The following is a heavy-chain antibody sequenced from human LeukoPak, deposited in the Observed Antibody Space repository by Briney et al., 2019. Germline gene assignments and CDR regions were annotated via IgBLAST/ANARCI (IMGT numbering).Heavy chain of an antibody. D-gene: IGHD2-8*02. Sequence: TGRSLRLSCAASGFTFSSYAMRWVRQAPGKGLEWVAVISYDGSNKYYADSVKGRFTISRDNSKNTLYLQMNSLRAEDTAVYYCARDGYRYWYYFDYWGQGTLVTVSS. CDR2: ISYDGSNK. CDR1: GFTFSSYA. V-gene: IGHV3-30-3*01. CDR3: ARDGYRYWYYFDY. J-gene: IGHJ4*02.